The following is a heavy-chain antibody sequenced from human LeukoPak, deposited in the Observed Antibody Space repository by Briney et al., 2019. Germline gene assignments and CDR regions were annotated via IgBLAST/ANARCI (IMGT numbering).Heavy chain of an antibody. CDR1: GGSISSSSYY. V-gene: IGHV4-61*05. Sequence: PSETLSLTCTVFGGSISSSSYYWGWIRQPPGKGLEWIGYIYYSGSTNYNPSLKSRVTISVDTSKNQFSLKLSSVTAADTAVYYCARAEYYDFWSGYRTLPYYFDYWGQGTLVTVSS. D-gene: IGHD3-3*01. CDR2: IYYSGST. CDR3: ARAEYYDFWSGYRTLPYYFDY. J-gene: IGHJ4*02.